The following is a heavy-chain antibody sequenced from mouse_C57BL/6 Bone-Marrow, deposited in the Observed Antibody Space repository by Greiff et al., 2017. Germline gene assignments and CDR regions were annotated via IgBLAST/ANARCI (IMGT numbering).Heavy chain of an antibody. D-gene: IGHD3-3*01. CDR1: GYTFTSYW. CDR2: IDPSDSYT. CDR3: ARRGWYFDY. Sequence: VQLQPGAELVMPGASVKLSCKASGYTFTSYWMHWVKQRPGQGLEWIGEIDPSDSYTNYNQKFKGKSTLTVDKSSSTAYMQLSSLTSEDSAVYYCARRGWYFDYWGQGTTLTVSS. V-gene: IGHV1-69*01. J-gene: IGHJ2*01.